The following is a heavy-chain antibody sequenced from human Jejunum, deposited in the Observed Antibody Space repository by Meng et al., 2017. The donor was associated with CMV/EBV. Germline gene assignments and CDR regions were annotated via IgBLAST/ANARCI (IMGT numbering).Heavy chain of an antibody. CDR2: ISGSGSST. Sequence: LVSGGGLVQPGGSLRLAWAAGGFTFSSSAMSWVRQAPGKGLEWVSPISGSGSSTYYADSVKGRFTISRDNSENTLYLQMNSLRAEDTAVYYCAKGGLGSPGLDSWGQGTLVTASS. V-gene: IGHV3-23*01. J-gene: IGHJ4*02. CDR1: GFTFSSSA. CDR3: AKGGLGSPGLDS. D-gene: IGHD3-10*01.